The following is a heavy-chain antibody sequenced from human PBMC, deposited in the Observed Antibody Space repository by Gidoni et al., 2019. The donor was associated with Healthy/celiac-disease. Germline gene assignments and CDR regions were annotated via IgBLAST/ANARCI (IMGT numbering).Heavy chain of an antibody. CDR3: ARGLGYYYDSSGYPIDAFDI. CDR1: GGSFSGYY. J-gene: IGHJ3*02. V-gene: IGHV4-34*01. Sequence: QVQLQQWGAGLLKPSETLSLTCAVYGGSFSGYYWSWIRQPPGKGLEWIGEINHSGSTNYNPSLKSRVTISVDTSKNQFSLKLSSVTAADTAVYYCARGLGYYYDSSGYPIDAFDIWGQGTMVTVSS. CDR2: INHSGST. D-gene: IGHD3-22*01.